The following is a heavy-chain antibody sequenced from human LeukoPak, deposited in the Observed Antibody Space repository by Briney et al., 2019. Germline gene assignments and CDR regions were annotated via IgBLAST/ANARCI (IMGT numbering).Heavy chain of an antibody. J-gene: IGHJ6*02. CDR2: VFSGDST. V-gene: IGHV3-66*01. D-gene: IGHD1-26*01. CDR1: GFTVSDNY. Sequence: GGSLRLSCAASGFTVSDNYISWVRQAPGKGLEWVSFVFSGDSTYYADSVKGRFTISRDNSKNTLYLQMGSLRAEDMAVYYCARDTYSGSYYYYYGMDVWGQGTTVTVSS. CDR3: ARDTYSGSYYYYYGMDV.